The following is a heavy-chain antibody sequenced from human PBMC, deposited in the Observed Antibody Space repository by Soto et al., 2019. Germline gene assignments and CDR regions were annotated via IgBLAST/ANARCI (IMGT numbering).Heavy chain of an antibody. CDR2: INSDGSST. CDR1: GFTFSSYW. Sequence: GGSLRLSCAASGFTFSSYWMHWVRQGPGKGLVWVSRINSDGSSTNYADSVKGRFTISRDNAKNTLYLQMNSLRADDTAVYYCARVPYCSGGSCYSWFDPWGQGTLVTVSS. V-gene: IGHV3-74*01. CDR3: ARVPYCSGGSCYSWFDP. J-gene: IGHJ5*02. D-gene: IGHD2-15*01.